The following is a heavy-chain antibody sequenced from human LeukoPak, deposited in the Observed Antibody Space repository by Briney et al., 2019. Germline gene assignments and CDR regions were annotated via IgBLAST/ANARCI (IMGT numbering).Heavy chain of an antibody. CDR1: GGTFSSYA. J-gene: IGHJ5*02. Sequence: ASVKVSCKASGGTFSSYAISWVRQAPGQGLEWMGRIIPILGIANYAQKFQGRVTITADKSTSTAYMELSSLRSEDTAVYYCARDLKMVQGLPPLNWFDPWGQGTLVTVSS. CDR2: IIPILGIA. D-gene: IGHD3-10*01. V-gene: IGHV1-69*04. CDR3: ARDLKMVQGLPPLNWFDP.